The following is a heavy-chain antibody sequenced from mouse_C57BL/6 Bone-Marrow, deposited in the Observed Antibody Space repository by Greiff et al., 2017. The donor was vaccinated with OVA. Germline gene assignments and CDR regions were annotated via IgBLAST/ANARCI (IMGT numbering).Heavy chain of an antibody. D-gene: IGHD2-3*01. CDR3: ARHDGYYGLAY. CDR1: GFTFSDYG. CDR2: ISSGSSTI. Sequence: EVKLVESGGGLVKPGGSLKLSCAASGFTFSDYGMHWVRQAPEKGLEWVAYISSGSSTIYYADTVKGRVTISRDNAKNTLFLQMTSLRSEDTAMYYCARHDGYYGLAYWGQGTLVTVSA. J-gene: IGHJ3*01. V-gene: IGHV5-17*01.